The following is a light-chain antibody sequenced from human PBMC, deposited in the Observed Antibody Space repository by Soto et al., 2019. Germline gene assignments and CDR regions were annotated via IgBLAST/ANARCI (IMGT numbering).Light chain of an antibody. CDR1: QSISTY. CDR2: GAS. J-gene: IGKJ1*01. CDR3: QQSYTAPWT. Sequence: DIQLTQSPSSLSASIGDRVTITCRASQSISTYLNWYQQKPGKAPELLIYGASSLQSGVPSSFSGSGSGTDFTLTISNLQPEDFATYYCQQSYTAPWTFGQGTKVDIK. V-gene: IGKV1-39*01.